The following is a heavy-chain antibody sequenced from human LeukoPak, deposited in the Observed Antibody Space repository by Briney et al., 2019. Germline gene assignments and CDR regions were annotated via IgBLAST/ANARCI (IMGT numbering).Heavy chain of an antibody. J-gene: IGHJ4*02. Sequence: ESLRLSCAASGFTFSSYWMHWVRQAPGKGLVWVSRINGDGSNTNYADSVKGRFTISRDNAKNTLYLQMDSLRAEDTAVYYCTRDGFYGSGTIVDYWGQGTLVTVSS. CDR1: GFTFSSYW. V-gene: IGHV3-74*01. CDR2: INGDGSNT. D-gene: IGHD3-10*01. CDR3: TRDGFYGSGTIVDY.